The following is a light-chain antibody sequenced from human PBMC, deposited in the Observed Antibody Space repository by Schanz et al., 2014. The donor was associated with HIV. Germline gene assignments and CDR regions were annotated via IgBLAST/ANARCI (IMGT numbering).Light chain of an antibody. CDR3: QQAYDPPFT. CDR2: KAS. J-gene: IGKJ4*01. CDR1: QSISSW. Sequence: DIQMTQSPSTLSASIGDRVTITCRASQSISSWLAWYQQRPGKAPKLLISKASTLESGVPSRFSGSGSGTDFALTISSVQPEDFATYYCQQAYDPPFTFGGGTKV. V-gene: IGKV1-5*03.